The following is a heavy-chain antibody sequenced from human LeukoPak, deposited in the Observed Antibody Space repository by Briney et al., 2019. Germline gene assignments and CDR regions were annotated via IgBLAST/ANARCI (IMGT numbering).Heavy chain of an antibody. V-gene: IGHV4-34*01. CDR1: GGSFSGYY. J-gene: IGHJ4*02. D-gene: IGHD6-13*01. Sequence: SETLSLTCAVYGGSFSGYYWSWIRQPPGKGLEWIGEINHSGSTNYNPSLKSRVTISVDTSKDQFSLKLSSVTAADTAVYYCARGAAGPFDYWGQGTLVTVSS. CDR3: ARGAAGPFDY. CDR2: INHSGST.